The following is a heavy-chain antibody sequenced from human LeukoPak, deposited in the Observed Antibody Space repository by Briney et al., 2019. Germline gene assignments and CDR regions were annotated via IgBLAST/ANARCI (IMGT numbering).Heavy chain of an antibody. V-gene: IGHV1-18*01. J-gene: IGHJ4*02. CDR2: ISAYNGNT. D-gene: IGHD1-26*01. CDR3: ARDLDQYSGRFGGFGHDF. Sequence: ASVQVSCQASGYTFTSYGISWVRQAPGQGLEWMGWISAYNGNTNYAQKLQGRVTMTTDTSTSTAYMELRSLRPDDTAVYYCARDLDQYSGRFGGFGHDFWGQGTLVTVSS. CDR1: GYTFTSYG.